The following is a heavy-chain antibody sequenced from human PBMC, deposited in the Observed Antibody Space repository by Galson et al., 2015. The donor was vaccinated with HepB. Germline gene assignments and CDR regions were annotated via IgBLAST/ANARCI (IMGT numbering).Heavy chain of an antibody. J-gene: IGHJ4*02. CDR1: GFTFSSYG. D-gene: IGHD3-10*01. V-gene: IGHV3-33*01. Sequence: SLRLSCAASGFTFSSYGKHWVRQAPGKGLEWVAVIWYDGSNKYYADSVKGRFTISRDNSKNTLYLQMNSLRAEDTAVYYCARGLLYGSGSYYDYWGQGTLVTVSS. CDR3: ARGLLYGSGSYYDY. CDR2: IWYDGSNK.